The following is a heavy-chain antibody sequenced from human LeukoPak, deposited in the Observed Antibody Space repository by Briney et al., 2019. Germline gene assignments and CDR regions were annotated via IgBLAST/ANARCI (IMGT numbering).Heavy chain of an antibody. CDR3: AKRGIVIRAVIIIGFHKEAYYFDY. J-gene: IGHJ4*02. D-gene: IGHD3-10*01. Sequence: PGGSLRLSRAASGFTFSSYAMSWVRQAPGKGLEWVSAISGSGGSTYYADSVKGRFIISRDTSKNTVYLQMNSLRVEETSVYFCAKRGIVIRAVIIIGFHKEAYYFDYWGQGILVTVSS. CDR2: ISGSGGST. CDR1: GFTFSSYA. V-gene: IGHV3-23*01.